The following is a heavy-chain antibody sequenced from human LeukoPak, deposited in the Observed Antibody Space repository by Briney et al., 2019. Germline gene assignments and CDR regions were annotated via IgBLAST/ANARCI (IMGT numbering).Heavy chain of an antibody. V-gene: IGHV4-39*07. CDR1: GGSISSSSYY. Sequence: SETLSLTCTVSGGSISSSSYYWGWIRQPPGKGLGWIGSIYYSGSTYYNPSLKSRVTISVDTSKNQFSLKLSSVTAADTAVYYCARPATYYYDSRGSEAAFDIWGQGTMVTVSS. D-gene: IGHD3-22*01. CDR2: IYYSGST. CDR3: ARPATYYYDSRGSEAAFDI. J-gene: IGHJ3*02.